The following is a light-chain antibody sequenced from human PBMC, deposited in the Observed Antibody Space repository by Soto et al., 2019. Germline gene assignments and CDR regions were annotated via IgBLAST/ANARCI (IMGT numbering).Light chain of an antibody. CDR3: CSFAGSTPS. CDR1: SSDIGHYHL. CDR2: EGS. J-gene: IGLJ2*01. V-gene: IGLV2-23*01. Sequence: QSALTQPASVSGSPGRSIPISCSGTSSDIGHYHLVSWYQPHPGKAPKLIIYEGSKRPSGVSNRFSASKSGNTASLTISGLQAEDGADYYCCSFAGSTPSLGGGTKLTVL.